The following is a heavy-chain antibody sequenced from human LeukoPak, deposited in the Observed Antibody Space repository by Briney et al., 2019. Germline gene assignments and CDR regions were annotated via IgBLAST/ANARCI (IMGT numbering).Heavy chain of an antibody. J-gene: IGHJ4*02. V-gene: IGHV3-48*02. D-gene: IGHD5-18*01. CDR2: VSDSSDV. CDR1: GFTFSTYT. Sequence: GGSLRLSCAASGFTFSTYTMNWVRQAPGKGPEWVSTVSDSSDVHYSDSVKGRFTISRDNARNSLYLQMNSLRDEDTAVYYCARDGLHTAHFDYWGQGTLVTVSS. CDR3: ARDGLHTAHFDY.